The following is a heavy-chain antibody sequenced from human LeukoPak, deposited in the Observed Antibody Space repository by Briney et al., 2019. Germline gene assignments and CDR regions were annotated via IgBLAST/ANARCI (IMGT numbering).Heavy chain of an antibody. CDR3: ARGDNSGYKISGGYYYYGMDV. V-gene: IGHV4-39*07. CDR1: GGSIRSSYYY. Sequence: SETLSLTCTVSGGSIRSSYYYWGWIRQPPGKGLEWIGSIYDSGSTYYNPSLKSRVTISVDTSKNQFSLKLSSVTAADTAVYYCARGDNSGYKISGGYYYYGMDVWGQGTTVTVSS. J-gene: IGHJ6*02. D-gene: IGHD5-12*01. CDR2: IYDSGST.